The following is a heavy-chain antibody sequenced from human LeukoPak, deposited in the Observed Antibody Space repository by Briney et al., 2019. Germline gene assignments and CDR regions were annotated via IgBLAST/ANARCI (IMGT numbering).Heavy chain of an antibody. V-gene: IGHV3-30*04. D-gene: IGHD3-3*01. CDR3: ARVYYASWSGQPLSQHWLDP. CDR2: ISSDRSYK. CDR1: GFTFRSYA. J-gene: IGHJ5*02. Sequence: GRSLRLSCAASGFTFRSYAIHWVRQAPGQGLEWVTIISSDRSYKNYADSVKGRFTISRDNSKNTLYLQMNSLRPEDTAVYYCARVYYASWSGQPLSQHWLDPWGQGTLVTVSS.